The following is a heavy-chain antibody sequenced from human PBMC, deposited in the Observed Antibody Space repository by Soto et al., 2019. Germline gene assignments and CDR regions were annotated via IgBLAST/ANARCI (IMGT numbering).Heavy chain of an antibody. V-gene: IGHV1-46*03. D-gene: IGHD2-21*01. J-gene: IGHJ3*02. Sequence: QVQLVQSGAEVKKPGASVKVSCKASGYTFTSYYMHWVRQPPGQGLEWMGIINPSGGSTSYAQKLQGRVTMTRDTSTSTVYMELSSLRSEDTAVYYCARDLWAYCGGDCYSNDAFDIWGQGTMVTVSS. CDR2: INPSGGST. CDR1: GYTFTSYY. CDR3: ARDLWAYCGGDCYSNDAFDI.